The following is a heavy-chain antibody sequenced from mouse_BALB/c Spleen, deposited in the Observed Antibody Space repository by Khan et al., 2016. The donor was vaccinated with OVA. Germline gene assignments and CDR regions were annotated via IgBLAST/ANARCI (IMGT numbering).Heavy chain of an antibody. CDR3: ARYMHDDYFYY. CDR1: GYTFTNYG. Sequence: QIQLVQSGPELKKPGETVKISCKASGYTFTNYGMNWVKQAPGKGLKWMGWINTYTGEPAYSDDFKGRFAFSLETSARTAYLQINRLQKEDTATYFCARYMHDDYFYYWGQGTTLTVSS. J-gene: IGHJ2*01. CDR2: INTYTGEP. V-gene: IGHV9-3-1*01. D-gene: IGHD2-14*01.